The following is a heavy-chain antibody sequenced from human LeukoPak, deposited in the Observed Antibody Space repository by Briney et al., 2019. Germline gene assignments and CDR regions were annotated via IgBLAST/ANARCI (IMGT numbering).Heavy chain of an antibody. V-gene: IGHV4-34*01. Sequence: SETLSLXCAVYGGSFSGYYWSWIRQPPGKALEWIGEINHSGSTNYNPSLKSRVTISVDTSKNQFSLKLSSVTAADTAVYYCARGRSPYCSSTSCYRKFFDYWGQGTLVTVSS. J-gene: IGHJ4*02. CDR2: INHSGST. CDR1: GGSFSGYY. D-gene: IGHD2-2*02. CDR3: ARGRSPYCSSTSCYRKFFDY.